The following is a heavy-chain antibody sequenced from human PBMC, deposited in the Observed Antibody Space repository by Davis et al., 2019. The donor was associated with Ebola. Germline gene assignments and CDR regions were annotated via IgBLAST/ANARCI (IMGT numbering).Heavy chain of an antibody. CDR2: MNPNSGNT. CDR1: GYTFTSYD. J-gene: IGHJ4*02. CDR3: ARGRTEAAAGHVPGDY. D-gene: IGHD6-13*01. V-gene: IGHV1-8*01. Sequence: ASVKVSCKASGYTFTSYDINWVRQAPGQGLEWMGWMNPNSGNTGYAQNFQGRLTITRHTSISTAYMELSSLRPEDTAIYYCARGRTEAAAGHVPGDYWGQGTLVTVSS.